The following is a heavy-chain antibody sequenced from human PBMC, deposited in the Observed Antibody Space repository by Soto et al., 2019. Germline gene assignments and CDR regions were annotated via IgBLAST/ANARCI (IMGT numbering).Heavy chain of an antibody. V-gene: IGHV1-46*01. CDR3: VRELRTTVVTRWFDP. J-gene: IGHJ5*02. CDR2: INPSGGST. D-gene: IGHD4-17*01. Sequence: ASVKVSCKASGYTFTSYYMHWVRQAPGQGLEWMGIINPSGGSTSYAQKFQGRVTMTRDTSTSTVYMELSSLRSEDTAVYYCVRELRTTVVTRWFDPWGQGTLVTVSS. CDR1: GYTFTSYY.